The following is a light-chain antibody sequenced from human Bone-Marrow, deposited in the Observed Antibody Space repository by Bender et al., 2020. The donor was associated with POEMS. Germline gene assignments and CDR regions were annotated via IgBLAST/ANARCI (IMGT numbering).Light chain of an antibody. CDR1: SSDVGGLDY. CDR2: GVT. V-gene: IGLV2-8*01. Sequence: QSALTQPPSASGSPGQSITISCTRTSSDVGGLDYVSWYQQNPGKAPRLLIYGVTSRPSDVPDRFSGSKSGNTASLTVSGLQAEDEADYYCSSLAGSNIVFGGGTKLTIL. J-gene: IGLJ2*01. CDR3: SSLAGSNIV.